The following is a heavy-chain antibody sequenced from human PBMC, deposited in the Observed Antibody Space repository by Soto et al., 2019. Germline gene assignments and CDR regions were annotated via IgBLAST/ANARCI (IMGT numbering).Heavy chain of an antibody. J-gene: IGHJ6*03. D-gene: IGHD3-10*01. CDR2: INDSGNI. V-gene: IGHV4-34*01. Sequence: QVQLQQWGAGLLKPSETLSLTCAVYGGSFSGYQWSWIRQTPGQGLEWTGEINDSGNINYNPSLKSRVTIFLDTPKKQITLKLSSVTAADTAVYYCARGLILWFGELSRRGGYYSYMGVWGKGTTVIVSS. CDR1: GGSFSGYQ. CDR3: ARGLILWFGELSRRGGYYSYMGV.